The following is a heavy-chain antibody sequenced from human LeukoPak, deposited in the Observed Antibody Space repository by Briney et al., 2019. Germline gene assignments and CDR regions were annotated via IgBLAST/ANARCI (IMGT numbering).Heavy chain of an antibody. CDR2: INPNSGGT. CDR1: GGTFSSYA. J-gene: IGHJ4*02. D-gene: IGHD2-21*01. Sequence: ASVKVSCKASGGTFSSYAISWVRQAPGQGLEWMGWINPNSGGTNYAQKFQGRVTLTRDTSISTAYMELSRLRSDDTAVYYCARFASPYSFDYWGQGTLVTVSS. V-gene: IGHV1-2*02. CDR3: ARFASPYSFDY.